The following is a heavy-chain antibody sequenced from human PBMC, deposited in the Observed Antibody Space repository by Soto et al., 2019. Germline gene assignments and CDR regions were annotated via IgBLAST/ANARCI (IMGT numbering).Heavy chain of an antibody. CDR2: ISSNSAYI. V-gene: IGHV3-21*01. CDR3: TRDASRDSSARGWFDP. J-gene: IGHJ5*02. D-gene: IGHD6-13*01. Sequence: PGGSLSLSCAGSGFTFRIFTMNWVRQGPGKGLEWVSTISSNSAYIYYTDALRGRFTISRDNAKKSLHLQMNSLRAEDTAVYYCTRDASRDSSARGWFDPWGPGTLVTVSS. CDR1: GFTFRIFT.